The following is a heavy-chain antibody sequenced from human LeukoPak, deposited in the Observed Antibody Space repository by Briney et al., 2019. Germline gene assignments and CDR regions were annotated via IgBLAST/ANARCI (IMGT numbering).Heavy chain of an antibody. CDR3: ARGGYCSGSTCYAFDA. CDR1: GFTFDHYA. D-gene: IGHD2-2*03. J-gene: IGHJ4*02. CDR2: LTWRGGST. Sequence: SERLSCAASGFTFDHYAMLWVRQAPAKGLECGSGLTWRGGSTGYADSVKGRFTIARDNTKGSLYLQMNSLRVEDTAFYYCARGGYCSGSTCYAFDAWGQGILVTVSS. V-gene: IGHV3-20*04.